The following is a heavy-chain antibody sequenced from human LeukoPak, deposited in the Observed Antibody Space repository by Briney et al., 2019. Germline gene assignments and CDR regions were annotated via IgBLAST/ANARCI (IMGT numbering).Heavy chain of an antibody. Sequence: SVTVSCTASGGTFSSYAISWVRQAPGQGLEWMGGIIPIFGTANYAQKFQGRVTITADESTSTAYMELSSLRSEDTAVYYCARALGVGYCSGGSCYSDDYWGQGTLVTVSS. CDR3: ARALGVGYCSGGSCYSDDY. D-gene: IGHD2-15*01. V-gene: IGHV1-69*13. J-gene: IGHJ4*02. CDR1: GGTFSSYA. CDR2: IIPIFGTA.